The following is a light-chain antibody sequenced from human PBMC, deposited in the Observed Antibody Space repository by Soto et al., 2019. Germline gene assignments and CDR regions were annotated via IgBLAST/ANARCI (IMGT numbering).Light chain of an antibody. CDR1: SSDVGAYKY. Sequence: QSALTQPASVSGSPGQSITISCTGTSSDVGAYKYVSWYQQHPGKAPKLIIYEVNTRPSGVSHRFSGSKSGNTASLTISGLQADDEADYYCTSYTSTNTPVVFGGGTKVTVL. J-gene: IGLJ2*01. CDR3: TSYTSTNTPVV. CDR2: EVN. V-gene: IGLV2-14*01.